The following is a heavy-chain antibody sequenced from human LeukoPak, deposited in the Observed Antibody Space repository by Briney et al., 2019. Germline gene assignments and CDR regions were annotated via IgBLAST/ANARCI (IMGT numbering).Heavy chain of an antibody. CDR3: ARTYGSGSFDY. CDR1: GFTFSGYW. Sequence: GGSLRLSCAASGFTFSGYWMSWVRQAPGRGLEWVANINEDGSEKYYVDSVKGRFTISRDNAENTLDLQMNSLRAGDTAVYYCARTYGSGSFDYWGQGTLVTISS. CDR2: INEDGSEK. D-gene: IGHD3-10*01. J-gene: IGHJ4*02. V-gene: IGHV3-7*05.